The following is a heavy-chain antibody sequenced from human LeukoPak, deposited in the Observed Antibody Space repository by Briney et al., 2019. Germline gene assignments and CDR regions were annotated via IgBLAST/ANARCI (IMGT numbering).Heavy chain of an antibody. J-gene: IGHJ6*02. Sequence: ASVKVSCKASGYTFTSYGISWVRQAPGQGLERMGWISAYNGNTNYAQKLQGRVTMTTDTSTSTAYMELRSLRSDDTAVYYCARAPPRVVPYRHYYYGMDVWGQGTTVTVSS. V-gene: IGHV1-18*01. CDR3: ARAPPRVVPYRHYYYGMDV. CDR2: ISAYNGNT. D-gene: IGHD3-3*01. CDR1: GYTFTSYG.